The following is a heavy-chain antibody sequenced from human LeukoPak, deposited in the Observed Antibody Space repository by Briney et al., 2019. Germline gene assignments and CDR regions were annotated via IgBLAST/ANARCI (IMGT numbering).Heavy chain of an antibody. CDR3: ARGSGYYDSSGYYHDAFDI. V-gene: IGHV1-2*02. Sequence: GESLKISCKASGYTFTGYYMHWVRQAPGQGLEWMGWINPNSGGTNYAQKFQGRVTMTRDTSISTAYMELSRLRSDDTAVYYCARGSGYYDSSGYYHDAFDIWGQGTMVTVSS. CDR2: INPNSGGT. J-gene: IGHJ3*02. D-gene: IGHD3-22*01. CDR1: GYTFTGYY.